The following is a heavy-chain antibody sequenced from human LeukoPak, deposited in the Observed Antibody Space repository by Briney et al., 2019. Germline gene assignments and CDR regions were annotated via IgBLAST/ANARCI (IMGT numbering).Heavy chain of an antibody. CDR1: GGSISSYY. V-gene: IGHV4-4*07. CDR3: ARDRIVPARGNWFDP. J-gene: IGHJ5*02. CDR2: IYPSGST. Sequence: SETLSLTCTVSGGSISSYYWSWIRQPAGKGLEWIGRIYPSGSTNYNPSLKSRVTMSVDTSKNQFSLNLSSVTAADTAVYYCARDRIVPARGNWFDPWGQGTLVTVSS. D-gene: IGHD2-15*01.